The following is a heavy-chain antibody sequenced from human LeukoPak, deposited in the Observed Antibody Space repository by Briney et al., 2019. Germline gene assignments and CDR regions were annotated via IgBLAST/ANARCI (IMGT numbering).Heavy chain of an antibody. CDR1: GFTFSSYA. J-gene: IGHJ4*02. D-gene: IGHD2-2*02. CDR2: ISGSGDNT. V-gene: IGHV3-23*01. CDR3: AKELYIRLFDY. Sequence: GGSLRLSCAASGFTFSSYAMSWVRQVPGKGLEWVSVISGSGDNTYYADSVKGRFTISRDNSKNMLYLQMNSLRAEDTAVYYCAKELYIRLFDYWGQGTLVTVSS.